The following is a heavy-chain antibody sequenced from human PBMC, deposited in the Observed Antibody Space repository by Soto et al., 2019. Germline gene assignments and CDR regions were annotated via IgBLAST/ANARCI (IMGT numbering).Heavy chain of an antibody. D-gene: IGHD3-3*01. J-gene: IGHJ4*02. Sequence: LRLSCAASGFTLSSYGMHWVRQAPGKGLEWVAVISYDGSNKYYADSVKGRFTISRDNSKNTLYLQMNSLRAEDTAVYYFEKDYPSYDFWRVSAYWGQGTLVPVSP. CDR2: ISYDGSNK. CDR3: EKDYPSYDFWRVSAY. CDR1: GFTLSSYG. V-gene: IGHV3-30*18.